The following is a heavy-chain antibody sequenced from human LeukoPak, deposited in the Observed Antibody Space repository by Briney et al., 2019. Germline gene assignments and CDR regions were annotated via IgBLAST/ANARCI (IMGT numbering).Heavy chain of an antibody. CDR3: ARESVVVPADSGWFDP. CDR1: GYTFTSYY. CDR2: INPSGGST. V-gene: IGHV1-46*01. J-gene: IGHJ5*02. Sequence: ASVKVSCKASGYTFTSYYMHWVRQAPGQGLEWMGIINPSGGSTSYAQKFQGRVTMTRDMSPSTVYMELSSLRSEDTAVYYCARESVVVPADSGWFDPWGQGTLVTVSS. D-gene: IGHD2-2*01.